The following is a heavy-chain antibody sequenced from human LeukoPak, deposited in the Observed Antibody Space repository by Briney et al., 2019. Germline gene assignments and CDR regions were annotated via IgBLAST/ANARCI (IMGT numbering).Heavy chain of an antibody. D-gene: IGHD6-6*01. Sequence: SETLSLTCTVSGGSISSSSYYWGWIRQPPGKGLEWIGSIYYSGSTYYNPSLKSRVTISVDMSKNQFSLKLSSVTAEDTAVYYCARAREFSSSSGRAYYFDYWGQGTLVTVSS. CDR3: ARAREFSSSSGRAYYFDY. J-gene: IGHJ4*02. V-gene: IGHV4-39*07. CDR1: GGSISSSSYY. CDR2: IYYSGST.